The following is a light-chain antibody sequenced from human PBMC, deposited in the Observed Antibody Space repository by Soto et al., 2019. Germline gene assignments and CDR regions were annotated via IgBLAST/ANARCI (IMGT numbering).Light chain of an antibody. CDR2: GAS. CDR3: QQYGNSPPYS. V-gene: IGKV3-20*01. Sequence: EIVLTQSPGTLSLSPGERATLSSRASQSVSRSHLAWYQQKPGQAPRLLIYGASSRATGIADRCSGSGSGTDVTLTISRLEPEDFAVYYCQQYGNSPPYSFGQGTKLEIK. CDR1: QSVSRSH. J-gene: IGKJ2*03.